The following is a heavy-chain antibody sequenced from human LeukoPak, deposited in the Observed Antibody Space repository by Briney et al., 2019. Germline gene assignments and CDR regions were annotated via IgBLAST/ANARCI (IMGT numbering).Heavy chain of an antibody. Sequence: GGSLRLSCAASGFTFSSYAMSWVRQAPGKGLEWVSAISVSGGSTYYADSVKGRFTISRDNSKNALYLQINSLRAEDTALYYCARRYYYFDYWGQGTLVTVSS. D-gene: IGHD3-9*01. V-gene: IGHV3-23*01. CDR1: GFTFSSYA. CDR2: ISVSGGST. CDR3: ARRYYYFDY. J-gene: IGHJ4*02.